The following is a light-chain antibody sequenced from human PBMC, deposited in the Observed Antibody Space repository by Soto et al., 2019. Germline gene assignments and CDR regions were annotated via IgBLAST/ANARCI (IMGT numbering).Light chain of an antibody. CDR3: SSYSSSSTRYV. CDR2: EVT. J-gene: IGLJ1*01. V-gene: IGLV2-14*01. Sequence: QSLLTQPDSVSWPRGQPITISCTGTSRDAPGHNYVSWYQQHPGKAPTLILFEVTNRPSGISNRFSGSKSGNTASLTISGLQAEDEADYYCSSYSSSSTRYVFRTGTKVTVL. CDR1: SRDAPGHNY.